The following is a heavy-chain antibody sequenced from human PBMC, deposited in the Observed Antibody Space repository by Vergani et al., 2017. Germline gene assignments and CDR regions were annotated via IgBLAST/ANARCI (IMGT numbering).Heavy chain of an antibody. D-gene: IGHD3-10*01. Sequence: EVQLVESGGGLVKPGGSLRLSCAASGFTFSSFSMNWVRQAPGKGLEWVSSISSSSSYIYYADSVKGRFTISRDNAKNSRYLQMNSLRAEDTAVYYCARAPVDYYGSGNAFDIWGQGTMVTVSS. CDR3: ARAPVDYYGSGNAFDI. CDR1: GFTFSSFS. CDR2: ISSSSSYI. J-gene: IGHJ3*02. V-gene: IGHV3-21*01.